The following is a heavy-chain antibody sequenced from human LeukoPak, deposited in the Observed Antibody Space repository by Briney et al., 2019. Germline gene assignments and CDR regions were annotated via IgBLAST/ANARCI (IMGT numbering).Heavy chain of an antibody. CDR2: ISSSSSYI. Sequence: GGSLRLSCAASGFTFSSYSMNWVRQAPGKGLEWVSSISSSSSYIYYADSVKGRFTISRDNAKNSLYLQMNSLRAEDTAVYYCAGDLGVDDSSTNHDYWGQGTLVTVSS. CDR1: GFTFSSYS. V-gene: IGHV3-21*01. J-gene: IGHJ4*02. CDR3: AGDLGVDDSSTNHDY. D-gene: IGHD3-22*01.